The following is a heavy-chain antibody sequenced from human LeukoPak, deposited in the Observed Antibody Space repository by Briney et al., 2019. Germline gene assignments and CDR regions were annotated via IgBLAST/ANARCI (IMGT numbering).Heavy chain of an antibody. J-gene: IGHJ4*02. D-gene: IGHD2-15*01. CDR1: RFTFSSYA. CDR2: ISNDGSIE. CDR3: AREAEGLDY. V-gene: IGHV3-30*04. Sequence: PGGSLRLSCAASRFTFSSYAMHWVRQAPGKGLEWIAIISNDGSIEYYVDSVKGRFTISRDNSKNTLYLQMNSLRTEDTAVYYCAREAEGLDYWGQGTLVTVSS.